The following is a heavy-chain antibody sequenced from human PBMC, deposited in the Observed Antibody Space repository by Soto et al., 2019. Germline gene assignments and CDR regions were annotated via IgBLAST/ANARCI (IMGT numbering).Heavy chain of an antibody. J-gene: IGHJ6*02. V-gene: IGHV4-31*03. D-gene: IGHD3-9*01. CDR1: GGSISSGGYY. CDR2: IYYSGST. Sequence: SETLSLTCTVSGGSISSGGYYWSWIRQHPGKGLEWIGYIYYSGSTYYNPSLKSRVTISVDTSKNQFSLKLSSVTAADTAVYYCARDYRTYYDILTGPTGYYGMDVRGQGTTVTVSS. CDR3: ARDYRTYYDILTGPTGYYGMDV.